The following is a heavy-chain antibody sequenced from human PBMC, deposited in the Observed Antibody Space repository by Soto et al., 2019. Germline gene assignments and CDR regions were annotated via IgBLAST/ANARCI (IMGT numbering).Heavy chain of an antibody. J-gene: IGHJ4*02. V-gene: IGHV4-34*01. CDR3: ARGKNEPTMDFDY. CDR1: GGSFSGYY. CDR2: INHSGST. Sequence: QVQLQQWGAGLLKPSETLSLTCAVYGGSFSGYYWSWIRQPPGKGLEWIGEINHSGSTNYNPSLKSRVTISVDTSKNQFSLKLSSVTAADTAVYYCARGKNEPTMDFDYWGQGTLVTVSS. D-gene: IGHD5-12*01.